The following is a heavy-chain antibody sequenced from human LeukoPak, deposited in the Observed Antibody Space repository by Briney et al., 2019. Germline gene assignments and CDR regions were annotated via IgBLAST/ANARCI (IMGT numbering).Heavy chain of an antibody. Sequence: GGSLRLSCAASGFTVSSNYMSWVRQAPGKGLEWVSIIYSSGSTYYADSVKGRFTISRDNSKNRLYLQMNSLRAEDTAVYHCAREALGGGGYWGQGTLVTVSS. V-gene: IGHV3-66*01. CDR3: AREALGGGGY. J-gene: IGHJ4*02. CDR1: GFTVSSNY. CDR2: IYSSGST. D-gene: IGHD3-10*01.